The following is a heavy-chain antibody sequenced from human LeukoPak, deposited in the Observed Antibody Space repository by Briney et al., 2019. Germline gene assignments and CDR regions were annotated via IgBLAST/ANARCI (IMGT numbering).Heavy chain of an antibody. D-gene: IGHD2-21*02. V-gene: IGHV1-18*01. CDR2: ISPYNGNT. CDR3: ATYCGGDCYTGY. Sequence: ASVKVSCKASGYTFISYGISWVRQAPGQGLEWLGWISPYNGNTNYAQNLQGRVTMTTDTSTSTAYMELRSLRSDDTAAYYCATYCGGDCYTGYWGRGTLVTVSS. J-gene: IGHJ4*02. CDR1: GYTFISYG.